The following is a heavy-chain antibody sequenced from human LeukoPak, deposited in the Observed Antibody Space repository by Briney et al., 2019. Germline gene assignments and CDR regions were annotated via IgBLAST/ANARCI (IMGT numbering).Heavy chain of an antibody. CDR2: IKKKIEGGTT. CDR1: GLTFSNVW. V-gene: IGHV3-15*01. Sequence: GGSLRLSCAASGLTFSNVWMNWVRQAPGKGLEWIGRIKKKIEGGTTEYAAPVKGRFTISRDDSKNTLYLQMNSLTTEDTAVYYCTTRIITTSDFWGQGTLVTVSS. CDR3: TTRIITTSDF. D-gene: IGHD3-3*01. J-gene: IGHJ4*02.